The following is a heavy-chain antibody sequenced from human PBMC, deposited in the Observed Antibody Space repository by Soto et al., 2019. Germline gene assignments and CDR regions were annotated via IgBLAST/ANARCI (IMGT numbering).Heavy chain of an antibody. CDR1: GFTFSDYN. D-gene: IGHD7-27*01. CDR2: INSRSSTI. CDR3: ARVNKGERPAASNWGFDP. J-gene: IGHJ5*02. Sequence: GGSLRPSCTASGFTFSDYNMNWVRHAPGKGLEWVSYINSRSSTIQYADAVKGRFTISRDNAKNSLYLQMNSLRNENTAMYYCARVNKGERPAASNWGFDPWGQGTLVTVSS. V-gene: IGHV3-48*02.